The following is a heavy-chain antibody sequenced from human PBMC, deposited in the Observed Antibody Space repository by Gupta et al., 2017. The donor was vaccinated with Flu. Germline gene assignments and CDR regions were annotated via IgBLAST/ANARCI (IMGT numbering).Heavy chain of an antibody. D-gene: IGHD6-13*01. J-gene: IGHJ6*02. CDR1: GYTFTGYY. V-gene: IGHV1-2*02. CDR2: INPNSGGT. Sequence: QVQLVQSGAEVKKPGASVKVSCKASGYTFTGYYMNWVRQAPGQGLEWMGWINPNSGGTNYAQKFQGRVTMTRDTSISTAYMELSRLRSDDTAVYYCARAYWRSAAGYYYYYYGMDVWGQGTTVTVSS. CDR3: ARAYWRSAAGYYYYYYGMDV.